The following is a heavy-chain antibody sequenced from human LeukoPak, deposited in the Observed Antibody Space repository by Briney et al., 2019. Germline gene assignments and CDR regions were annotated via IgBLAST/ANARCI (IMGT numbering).Heavy chain of an antibody. CDR1: GGSISSSSYY. Sequence: SETLSLTCTVSGGSISSSSYYWGWIRQPPGKGLEWIGSIYYSGSTYYNPSLKSRVTISVDTSKNQFSLKLSSVTAADTAVYYCARHLSKGDYDDYWGQGTLVTVSS. CDR3: ARHLSKGDYDDY. J-gene: IGHJ4*02. V-gene: IGHV4-39*01. CDR2: IYYSGST. D-gene: IGHD2-21*01.